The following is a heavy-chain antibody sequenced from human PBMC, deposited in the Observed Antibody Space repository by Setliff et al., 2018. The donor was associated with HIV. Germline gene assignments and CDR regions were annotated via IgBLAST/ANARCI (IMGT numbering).Heavy chain of an antibody. V-gene: IGHV1-3*04. J-gene: IGHJ4*02. CDR2: LRTGTGDT. CDR1: GYTFTSYS. Sequence: GASVKVSCKASGYTFTSYSMHWVRQAPGQRLEWMGWLRTGTGDTSYSEKFQGRLTITRDTSANTAYMELSNLRSEDTAIYYFLRRATAAEVFDYWGQGTLVTVSS. CDR3: LRRATAAEVFDY. D-gene: IGHD6-13*01.